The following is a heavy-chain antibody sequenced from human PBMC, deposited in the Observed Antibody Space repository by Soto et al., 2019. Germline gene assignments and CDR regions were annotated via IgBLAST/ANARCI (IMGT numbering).Heavy chain of an antibody. D-gene: IGHD3-22*01. V-gene: IGHV1-69*12. CDR2: IIPIFGTA. CDR3: ASSPNYYDSSGYNFQH. Sequence: QVQLVQSGAEVKKPGSSVKVSCKASGGTFSSYAISWVRQAPGQGLEWMGGIIPIFGTANYAQKFQGRVTITADESTSTAYMELSSLRSEDTAVYYCASSPNYYDSSGYNFQHWGRGTLVTVSS. J-gene: IGHJ1*01. CDR1: GGTFSSYA.